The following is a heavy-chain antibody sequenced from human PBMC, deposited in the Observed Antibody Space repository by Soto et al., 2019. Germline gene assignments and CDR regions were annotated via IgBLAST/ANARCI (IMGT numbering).Heavy chain of an antibody. V-gene: IGHV3-53*01. D-gene: IGHD3-10*01. J-gene: IGHJ3*02. CDR1: GFTVSSNY. CDR2: IYSGGST. CDR3: ARAVYGSGSYYNGADAFDI. Sequence: GGSLRLSCAASGFTVSSNYMSWVRQAPGKGLEWVSVIYSGGSTYYADSVKGRFTISRDNSKNTLYLQMNSLRAEDTAVYYCARAVYGSGSYYNGADAFDIWGQGTMVTVS.